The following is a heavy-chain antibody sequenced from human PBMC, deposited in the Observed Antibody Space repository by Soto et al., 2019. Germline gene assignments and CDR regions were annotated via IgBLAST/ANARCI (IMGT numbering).Heavy chain of an antibody. Sequence: QVQLQESGPGLVKPSETLYLTCSVSGVSISTYYWRWIRQPPGKGLEWIGYIYYSGGTNYIPSLKSRVTISVDTSKNQFSLKLYSVTAADTAVYYCARASSCYSTDPFDIWGQGTMVTVSS. D-gene: IGHD2-15*01. CDR1: GVSISTYY. CDR3: ARASSCYSTDPFDI. CDR2: IYYSGGT. J-gene: IGHJ3*02. V-gene: IGHV4-59*01.